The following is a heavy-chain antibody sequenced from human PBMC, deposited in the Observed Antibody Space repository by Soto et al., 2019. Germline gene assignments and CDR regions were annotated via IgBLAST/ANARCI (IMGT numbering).Heavy chain of an antibody. CDR2: IYYSGST. CDR1: GGSISSGGYY. CDR3: AGCMVRGMYYFDY. J-gene: IGHJ4*02. V-gene: IGHV4-31*03. Sequence: PSETLSLTCTVSGGSISSGGYYWSWIRQHPGKGLEWIGYIYYSGSTYYNPSLKSRVTISVDTSKNQFSLKLSSVTAADTAVYYCAGCMVRGMYYFDYWGQGTLVTVSS. D-gene: IGHD3-10*01.